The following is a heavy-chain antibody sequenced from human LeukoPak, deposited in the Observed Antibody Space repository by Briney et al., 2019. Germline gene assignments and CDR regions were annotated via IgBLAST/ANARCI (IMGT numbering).Heavy chain of an antibody. CDR3: ARLFVYGSGAEAFDY. Sequence: GGSLRLSCAASGFTFKRFWMTWVRQAPGKGLEWVANIDENGDAKYYVDSVKGRFTISRDNSMNSLFLRMSSLRAEDTAVYYCARLFVYGSGAEAFDYWGQGILVTVSS. V-gene: IGHV3-7*01. CDR1: GFTFKRFW. D-gene: IGHD3-10*01. CDR2: IDENGDAK. J-gene: IGHJ4*02.